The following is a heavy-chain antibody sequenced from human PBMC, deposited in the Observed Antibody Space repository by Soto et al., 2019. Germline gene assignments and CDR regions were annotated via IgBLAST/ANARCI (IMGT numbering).Heavy chain of an antibody. CDR2: ISGSGGST. CDR1: GFTFNSYA. D-gene: IGHD3-3*01. Sequence: GGSLRLSCAASGFTFNSYAMSWVRQAPGKGLEWVSAISGSGGSTYYADSVKGRFTISRDNSKNTLYLQMNSLRAEDTAVYYCANPEASGLENTSWGQGTLVTVSS. CDR3: ANPEASGLENTS. V-gene: IGHV3-23*01. J-gene: IGHJ4*02.